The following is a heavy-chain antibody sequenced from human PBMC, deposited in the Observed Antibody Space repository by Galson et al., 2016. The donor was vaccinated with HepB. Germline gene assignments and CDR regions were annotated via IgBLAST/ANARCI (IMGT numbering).Heavy chain of an antibody. D-gene: IGHD1-26*01. Sequence: PALVKPTQTLTLTCTLSGISLSTSGMRVTWIRQPTGKALEWLARIDWNDDTFYNTSLKTRLTISRDTSKNQVVLTMTNMDPVDTATYYCARTPTFVGAPLALDIWGQGTMVTVPS. CDR2: IDWNDDT. CDR1: GISLSTSGMR. V-gene: IGHV2-70*04. J-gene: IGHJ3*02. CDR3: ARTPTFVGAPLALDI.